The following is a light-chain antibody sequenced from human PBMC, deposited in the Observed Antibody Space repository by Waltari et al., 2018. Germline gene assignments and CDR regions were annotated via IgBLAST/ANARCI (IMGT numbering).Light chain of an antibody. V-gene: IGLV3-19*01. Sequence: SSELTQDPAVSVAMGQTGRNTCQGDSLRSYYASWYQQRPGQAPILVMYDKNNRPSGVPDRFSGSSSDDAASLTITGAQAEDEGSYYCHSRDGSGVGGSFGGGTKLTVL. CDR1: SLRSYY. J-gene: IGLJ2*01. CDR3: HSRDGSGVGGS. CDR2: DKN.